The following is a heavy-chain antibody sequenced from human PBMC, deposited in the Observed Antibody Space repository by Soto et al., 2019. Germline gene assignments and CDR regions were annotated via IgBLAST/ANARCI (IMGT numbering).Heavy chain of an antibody. V-gene: IGHV4-31*03. Sequence: SETLSLTCTVSGGSISSGGYYWSWIRQNPGKGLEWIGYIYYSGSTYYNPSLKSRVTISVDTSKNQFSLKLSSVTAADTAVYYCARDLGLGDSGPLGYWGQGTLVTVSS. CDR1: GGSISSGGYY. J-gene: IGHJ4*02. D-gene: IGHD1-26*01. CDR3: ARDLGLGDSGPLGY. CDR2: IYYSGST.